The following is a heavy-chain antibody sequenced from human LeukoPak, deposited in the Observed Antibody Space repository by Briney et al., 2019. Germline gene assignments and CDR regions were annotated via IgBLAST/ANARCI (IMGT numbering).Heavy chain of an antibody. V-gene: IGHV3-23*01. CDR2: ISGSAGGSA. Sequence: GGSLRLSCAASGFSFSTYDMSWVRHAPGKGLECVSYISGSAGGSAYYADAVKGRFTISRDNSKSTLYLQMSSLRAEDTAFYYCAKGAWLDDWGQGALVTVSS. J-gene: IGHJ4*02. CDR1: GFSFSTYD. CDR3: AKGAWLDD.